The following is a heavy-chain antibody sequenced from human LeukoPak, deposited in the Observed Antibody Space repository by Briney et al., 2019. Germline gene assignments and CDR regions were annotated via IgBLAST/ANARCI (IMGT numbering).Heavy chain of an antibody. V-gene: IGHV4-34*01. CDR1: GGSFSGYY. Sequence: SETLSLTCAVYGGSFSGYYWSWIRQPPGKGLEWIGEINHSGSTNHNPSLKSRVTISVDTSKNQFSLKLSSVTAADTAVYYCASSGYSYGPFDYWGQGTLVTVSS. J-gene: IGHJ4*02. CDR2: INHSGST. CDR3: ASSGYSYGPFDY. D-gene: IGHD5-18*01.